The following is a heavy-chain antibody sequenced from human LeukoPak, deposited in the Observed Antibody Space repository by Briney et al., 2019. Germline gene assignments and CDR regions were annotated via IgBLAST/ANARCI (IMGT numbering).Heavy chain of an antibody. J-gene: IGHJ5*02. CDR1: GYTFTGYY. D-gene: IGHD6-6*01. V-gene: IGHV1-8*02. Sequence: VASVKVSCKASGYTFTGYYMHWVRQATGQGLEWMGWMNPNSGNTGYAQKFQGRVTMTRNTSISTAYMELSSLRSEDTAVYYCARGGRIAARRGNWFDPWGQGTLVTVSS. CDR3: ARGGRIAARRGNWFDP. CDR2: MNPNSGNT.